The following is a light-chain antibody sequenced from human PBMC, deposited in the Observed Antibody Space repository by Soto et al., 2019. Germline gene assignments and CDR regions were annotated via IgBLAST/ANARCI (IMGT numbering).Light chain of an antibody. V-gene: IGKV3-15*01. J-gene: IGKJ5*01. CDR1: QSVSTS. CDR2: GAS. Sequence: EIVVTQSPATLSVSPGESATLSCRASQSVSTSLAWYQQKPGQAPRLLIYGASTRATDIPARFSGSGSGTEFTLTISSLQSEDFAVYYCQQYHHWPPITFGQGTRLEIK. CDR3: QQYHHWPPIT.